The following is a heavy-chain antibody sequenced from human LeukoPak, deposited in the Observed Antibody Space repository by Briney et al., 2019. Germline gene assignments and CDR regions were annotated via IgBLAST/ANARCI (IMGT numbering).Heavy chain of an antibody. Sequence: PGRSLRLSCAASGFTFSSYAMHWVRQAPGKGLEGVAVISYDGSNKYYADSVKGPFTISRDNSKNTLYLQMNSLRAEDTAVYYCARGPSRRAYFDYWGQGTLVTVSS. CDR2: ISYDGSNK. J-gene: IGHJ4*02. CDR1: GFTFSSYA. V-gene: IGHV3-30-3*01. CDR3: ARGPSRRAYFDY.